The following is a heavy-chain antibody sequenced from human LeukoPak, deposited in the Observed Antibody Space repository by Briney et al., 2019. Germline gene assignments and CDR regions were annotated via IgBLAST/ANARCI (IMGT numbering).Heavy chain of an antibody. V-gene: IGHV4-59*01. CDR3: ARDLRGFDY. CDR1: GGSISSYY. Sequence: SETLSLTCTVSGGSISSYYWSWIRQPPGKGLEWIGYIYYSGSTNYNPSLKSRVTISVDTSKNQFSLKLSSVTAADTAVYYCARDLRGFDYWGQETLVTVSS. CDR2: IYYSGST. J-gene: IGHJ4*02.